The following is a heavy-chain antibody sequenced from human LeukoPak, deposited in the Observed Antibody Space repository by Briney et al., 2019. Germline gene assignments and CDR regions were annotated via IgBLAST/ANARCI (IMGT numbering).Heavy chain of an antibody. D-gene: IGHD6-13*01. Sequence: PSETLSLTCTVSGGSISSSSYYWGWIRQPPGKGLEWIGSIYYSGSTYYNPSLKSRVTISVDTSKNQFSLKLSSVTAADTAVYYCAAHSSSWPGAGVADYWGQGTLVTVSS. CDR3: AAHSSSWPGAGVADY. CDR1: GGSISSSSYY. J-gene: IGHJ4*02. V-gene: IGHV4-39*07. CDR2: IYYSGST.